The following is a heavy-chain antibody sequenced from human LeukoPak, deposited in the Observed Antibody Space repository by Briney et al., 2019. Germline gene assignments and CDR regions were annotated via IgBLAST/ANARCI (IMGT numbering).Heavy chain of an antibody. CDR2: ISGSGVST. Sequence: GGSLRLSCAASGFTFSSSAMNWVRQAPGKGLEWVSTISGSGVSTYYTDSMKGRFTISRDNAKNSLYLQMNSLRAEDTAVYFCARTATAYCGGDCLGPFDPWGQGTLVTVSS. CDR1: GFTFSSSA. V-gene: IGHV3-23*01. D-gene: IGHD2-21*02. CDR3: ARTATAYCGGDCLGPFDP. J-gene: IGHJ5*02.